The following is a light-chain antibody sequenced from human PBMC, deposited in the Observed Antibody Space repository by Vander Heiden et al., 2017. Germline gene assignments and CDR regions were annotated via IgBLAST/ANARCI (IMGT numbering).Light chain of an antibody. CDR1: QSVGNNY. CDR3: QQYASSPRT. V-gene: IGKV3-20*01. Sequence: ENVLTQSPGTLSLSPGERATLSCRAGQSVGNNYLAWYQHKPGQAPRLLIYDASTRATGIPDRFSGSGSGTDFTLTISRLEPEDFAVYYCQQYASSPRTFGRGTKLEIK. CDR2: DAS. J-gene: IGKJ2*01.